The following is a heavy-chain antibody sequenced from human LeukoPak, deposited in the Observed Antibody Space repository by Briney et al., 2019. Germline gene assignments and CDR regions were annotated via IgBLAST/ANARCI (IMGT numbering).Heavy chain of an antibody. CDR1: GFTFSSYG. Sequence: PGGSLRLSCAASGFTFSSYGMHWVRQAPGKGLEWVAFIRYDGSNKYYADSVKGRFTISRDNSENTLYLQMNSLRAEDTAVYYCAKQYDSSGYYYPLDYWGQGTLVTVSS. CDR3: AKQYDSSGYYYPLDY. J-gene: IGHJ4*02. CDR2: IRYDGSNK. V-gene: IGHV3-30*02. D-gene: IGHD3-22*01.